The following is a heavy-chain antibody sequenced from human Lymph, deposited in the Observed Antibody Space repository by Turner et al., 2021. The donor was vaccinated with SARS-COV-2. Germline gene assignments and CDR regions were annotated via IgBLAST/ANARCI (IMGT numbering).Heavy chain of an antibody. CDR1: GFTFSSYA. CDR3: AKGVRGVIIPEAFDI. Sequence: EVQLLESGGGLVQPGGSLRLSCSASGFTFSSYAMRWVRQAPGKGLEWVSSISVSGGSTYYADSVKGRFTISRDNSKNTLYLQMNSLRAEDTAVYYCAKGVRGVIIPEAFDIWGQGTMVTISS. J-gene: IGHJ3*02. V-gene: IGHV3-23*01. D-gene: IGHD3-10*01. CDR2: ISVSGGST.